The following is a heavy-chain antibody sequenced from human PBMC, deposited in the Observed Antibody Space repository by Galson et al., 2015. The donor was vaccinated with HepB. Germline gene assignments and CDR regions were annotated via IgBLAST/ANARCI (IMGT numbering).Heavy chain of an antibody. CDR1: GFTFSNAW. CDR2: IKSKADGGTT. Sequence: SLRLSCAASGFTFSNAWMSWVRQAPGKGLEWVGRIKSKADGGTTDYAAPVKGRFTISRDDSKNTLYLQMNSLRAEDTAVYYCARDPSSSAYWGYMDVWGKGTTVTVSS. V-gene: IGHV3-15*01. J-gene: IGHJ6*03. D-gene: IGHD6-13*01. CDR3: ARDPSSSAYWGYMDV.